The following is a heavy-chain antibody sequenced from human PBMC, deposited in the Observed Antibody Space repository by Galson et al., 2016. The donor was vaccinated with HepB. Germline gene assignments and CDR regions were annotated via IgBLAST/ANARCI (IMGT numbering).Heavy chain of an antibody. CDR1: GFTFSSDS. Sequence: SLRLSCADSGFTFSSDSMNWVRQAPGKGLEWISSISRSSSLIYYADPVTGRSTISIDNAKRSLYLQMNSLRVEDTAVYYCVREGGYCYGDSCRYFDLWGRGTVVTVSS. D-gene: IGHD2-15*01. CDR2: ISRSSSLI. V-gene: IGHV3-21*01. CDR3: VREGGYCYGDSCRYFDL. J-gene: IGHJ2*01.